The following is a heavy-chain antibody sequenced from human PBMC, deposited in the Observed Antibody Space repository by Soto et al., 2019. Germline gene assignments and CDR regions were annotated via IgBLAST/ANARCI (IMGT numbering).Heavy chain of an antibody. V-gene: IGHV3-30*18. CDR3: AKAPAGGEWFDY. D-gene: IGHD2-8*02. CDR1: GFTFSSYG. Sequence: QVQLVESGGGVVQPGRSLRLSCAASGFTFSSYGMHWVRQAPGKGLEWVAVISYDGSNKYYADSVKGRFTISRDNSKNTLYLQMNSLRAEDTAVYYCAKAPAGGEWFDYWGQGTLVTVSS. CDR2: ISYDGSNK. J-gene: IGHJ5*01.